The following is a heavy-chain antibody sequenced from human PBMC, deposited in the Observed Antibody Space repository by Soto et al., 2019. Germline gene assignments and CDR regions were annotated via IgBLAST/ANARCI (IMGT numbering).Heavy chain of an antibody. D-gene: IGHD1-26*01. V-gene: IGHV3-30*18. J-gene: IGHJ4*02. Sequence: QVPLVESGGGVVQPGRSLRLSCAASGFTFSSYGMHWVRQAPGKGLEWVAVISYDGSNKYYADSVKGRFTISRDNSKNTLYLQMNSLRAEDTAVYYCAKGQWELLLDYWGQGTLVTVSS. CDR1: GFTFSSYG. CDR3: AKGQWELLLDY. CDR2: ISYDGSNK.